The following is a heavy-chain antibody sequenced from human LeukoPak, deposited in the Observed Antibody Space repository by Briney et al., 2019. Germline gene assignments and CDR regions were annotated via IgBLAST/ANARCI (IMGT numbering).Heavy chain of an antibody. D-gene: IGHD2-2*02. J-gene: IGHJ3*02. V-gene: IGHV3-30*18. Sequence: GGSLRLSCAASGFTFSTYGMHWVRQAPGKGLEWVAVVSYDGSNKYYADSVKGRFTISRDNSKNTLYLQMNSLRAEDTAVYYCAKDGSIVVVPAAIGDAFDIWGQGTMVTVSS. CDR3: AKDGSIVVVPAAIGDAFDI. CDR2: VSYDGSNK. CDR1: GFTFSTYG.